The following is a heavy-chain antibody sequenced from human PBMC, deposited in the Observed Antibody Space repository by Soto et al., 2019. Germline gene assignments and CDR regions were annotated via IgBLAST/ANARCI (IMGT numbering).Heavy chain of an antibody. D-gene: IGHD3-3*01. Sequence: QVQLVQSGAEVKKPGASVKVSCKASGYTFTSYAMHWVRQAPGQRLEWMGWINAGNGNTKYSQKFQGRVTITRDTSASTAYMELSSLRSEDTAVYYCARDPLNTIFGVVITGGWFDPWGQGTLVTVSS. J-gene: IGHJ5*02. CDR1: GYTFTSYA. V-gene: IGHV1-3*01. CDR2: INAGNGNT. CDR3: ARDPLNTIFGVVITGGWFDP.